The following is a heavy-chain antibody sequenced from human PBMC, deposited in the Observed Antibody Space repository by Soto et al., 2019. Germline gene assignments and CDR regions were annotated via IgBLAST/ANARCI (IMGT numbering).Heavy chain of an antibody. Sequence: PVGSLRLSCAASGFTFSSYAMSWVRQAPGKGLEWVSAISGSGGSTYYADSVKGRFTISRDNSKNTLYLQMNSLRAEDTAVYYCAKNNFDWLLTDAFDIWGQGTMVTVSS. J-gene: IGHJ3*02. CDR2: ISGSGGST. D-gene: IGHD3-9*01. CDR3: AKNNFDWLLTDAFDI. V-gene: IGHV3-23*01. CDR1: GFTFSSYA.